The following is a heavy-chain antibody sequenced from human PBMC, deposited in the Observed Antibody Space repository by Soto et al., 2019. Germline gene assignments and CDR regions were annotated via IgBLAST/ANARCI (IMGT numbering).Heavy chain of an antibody. J-gene: IGHJ4*02. D-gene: IGHD3-22*01. V-gene: IGHV4-30-2*01. CDR2: IYHSGST. Sequence: TLSLTCAVSGCSISSGGYSWSWIRQPPGKGLEWIGYIYHSGSTYYNPSLKSRVTISVDRSKNQFSLKLSSVTAADTAVYYCASNYYDSGIDYWGQGSLVTVSS. CDR1: GCSISSGGYS. CDR3: ASNYYDSGIDY.